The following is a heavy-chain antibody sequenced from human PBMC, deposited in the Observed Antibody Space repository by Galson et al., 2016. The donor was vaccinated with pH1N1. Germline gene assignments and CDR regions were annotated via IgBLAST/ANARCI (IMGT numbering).Heavy chain of an antibody. CDR2: INQGGSES. CDR1: GFTLSNFW. V-gene: IGHV3-7*03. Sequence: SLRLSCAASGFTLSNFWMSWVRQAPGKGLEWVANINQGGSESHYVDSVKGRFTISRDNAKNSTYLQMNSRRAEDTAVYYCVRKIGGDSSYWGQGVLVTVSS. J-gene: IGHJ4*02. CDR3: VRKIGGDSSY. D-gene: IGHD2-21*02.